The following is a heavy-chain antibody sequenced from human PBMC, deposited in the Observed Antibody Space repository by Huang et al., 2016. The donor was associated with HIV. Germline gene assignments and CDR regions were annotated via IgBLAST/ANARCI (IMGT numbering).Heavy chain of an antibody. V-gene: IGHV3-9*01. J-gene: IGHJ4*02. Sequence: EVQLVESGGGLVQPGRSLRLSCTGSGFKFNDFARQWGRQTRGKGVGWVSGISWNSGSMGYADSVKGRFTISRDNAKNSLYLQMNSLRGEDTAIYYCAKDPDVDYYDANFDYWGRGTLVTVSS. CDR2: ISWNSGSM. CDR3: AKDPDVDYYDANFDY. D-gene: IGHD3-22*01. CDR1: GFKFNDFA.